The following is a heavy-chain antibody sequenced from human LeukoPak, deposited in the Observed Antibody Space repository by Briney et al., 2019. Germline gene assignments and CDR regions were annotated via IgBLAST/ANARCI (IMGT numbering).Heavy chain of an antibody. CDR3: ARDRDRLCGGDCYSGY. D-gene: IGHD2-21*02. V-gene: IGHV1-2*06. J-gene: IGHJ4*02. Sequence: ASVKVSCKASGYTFTGYYMHWVRQAPGQGLEWMGRINPNSGGTNYAQKFQGRVTMTRDTSISTAYMELSRLRSDDTAVYYCARDRDRLCGGDCYSGYWGQGTLVTVSS. CDR1: GYTFTGYY. CDR2: INPNSGGT.